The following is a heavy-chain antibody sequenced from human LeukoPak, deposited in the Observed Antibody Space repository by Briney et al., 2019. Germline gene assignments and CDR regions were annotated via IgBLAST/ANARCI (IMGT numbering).Heavy chain of an antibody. CDR2: IYSGGST. CDR3: ARGGGYGDYVQN. V-gene: IGHV3-66*01. CDR1: GFTASSKY. Sequence: PGGSLRLSCAASGFTASSKYMSWGRQAPGKGLEWVSVIYSGGSTYYADSVRGRFTISRDNSKNTLYLQMNSLRAEDTAVYYCARGGGYGDYVQNWGQGTLVTVSS. D-gene: IGHD6-25*01. J-gene: IGHJ1*01.